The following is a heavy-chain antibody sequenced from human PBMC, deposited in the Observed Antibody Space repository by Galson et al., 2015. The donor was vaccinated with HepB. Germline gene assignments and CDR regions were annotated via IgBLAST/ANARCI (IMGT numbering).Heavy chain of an antibody. CDR1: GFTFSSYA. CDR3: VKDGRAVAGKIPFRGGYFQH. CDR2: ISSNGGST. D-gene: IGHD6-19*01. V-gene: IGHV3-64D*06. Sequence: SLRLSCAASGFTFSSYAMHWVRQAPGKGLEYVSAISSNGGSTYYADSVKGRFTISRDNSKNTLYLQMSSLRAEDTAVYYCVKDGRAVAGKIPFRGGYFQHWGQGTLVTVSS. J-gene: IGHJ1*01.